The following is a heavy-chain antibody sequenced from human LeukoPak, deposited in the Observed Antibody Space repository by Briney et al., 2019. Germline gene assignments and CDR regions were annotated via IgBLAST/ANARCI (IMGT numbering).Heavy chain of an antibody. CDR3: AKVATWTYFDY. D-gene: IGHD3/OR15-3a*01. J-gene: IGHJ4*02. Sequence: SGGSLRLSCVVSGLTFSSYSMTWVRQAPGKGLEWVSGISASGGETWYPDSVKGRFTISRDNSKNTLFLQMNSLRVEDTAIYYCAKVATWTYFDYWGQGTLVTVSS. V-gene: IGHV3-23*01. CDR2: ISASGGET. CDR1: GLTFSSYS.